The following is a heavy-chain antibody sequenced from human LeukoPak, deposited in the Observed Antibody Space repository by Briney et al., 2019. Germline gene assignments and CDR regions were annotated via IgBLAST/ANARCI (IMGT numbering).Heavy chain of an antibody. V-gene: IGHV4-4*07. CDR2: IYTSGST. CDR1: GGSVNSYY. Sequence: SEALSLTCTVSGGSVNSYYWSWIRQPAGKGLEWIGRIYTSGSTNYNPSLKSRVTISVDTSKNQFSLKLSSVTAADTAVYYCARGPKSGDQINYFDYWGQGTLVTVSS. D-gene: IGHD7-27*01. J-gene: IGHJ4*02. CDR3: ARGPKSGDQINYFDY.